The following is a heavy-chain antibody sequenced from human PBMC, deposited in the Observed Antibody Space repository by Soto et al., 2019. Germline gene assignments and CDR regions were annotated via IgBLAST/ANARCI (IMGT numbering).Heavy chain of an antibody. V-gene: IGHV3-21*01. J-gene: IGHJ5*02. CDR1: GFSFKTYT. CDR3: ARDPTSYCGSTRCYDWGGFDP. CDR2: ISGNGNFV. Sequence: GGSLRLSCAASGFSFKTYTMHWVRQAPGKGLECVSSISGNGNFVHYADSVKGRFSISRDNAKDSLYLQMNSLRAEDTALYYCARDPTSYCGSTRCYDWGGFDPWGQGTLVTVSS. D-gene: IGHD2-2*01.